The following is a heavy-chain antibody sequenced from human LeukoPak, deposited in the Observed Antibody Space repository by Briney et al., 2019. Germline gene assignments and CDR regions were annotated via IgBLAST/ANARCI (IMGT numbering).Heavy chain of an antibody. V-gene: IGHV4-59*01. Sequence: SETLSLTCRVSGGSFSRYSWNWIRQPPGKRLEWIGYVYNGGTNYNPSLKSRVTMSVDTSKKRFSLTLTSENAADTAVYYCARDTTLDEGSSRYGFDYWGQGTLVTVSS. D-gene: IGHD6-13*01. CDR2: VYNGGT. CDR1: GGSFSRYS. CDR3: ARDTTLDEGSSRYGFDY. J-gene: IGHJ4*02.